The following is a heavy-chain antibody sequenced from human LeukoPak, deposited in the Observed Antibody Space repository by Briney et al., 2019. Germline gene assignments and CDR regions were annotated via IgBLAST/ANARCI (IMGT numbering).Heavy chain of an antibody. J-gene: IGHJ4*02. CDR1: GDSVSSNSAS. CDR2: TYYRSKWYN. Sequence: SQTLPLTCAISGDSVSSNSASWSRIRQSPSRGLEWLGRTYYRSKWYNDYAVSVKSRITINPDTSKNQFSLQLNSMTPEDTAVYYCARFYQGAFGYWGQGTLVTVSS. CDR3: ARFYQGAFGY. D-gene: IGHD3-16*01. V-gene: IGHV6-1*01.